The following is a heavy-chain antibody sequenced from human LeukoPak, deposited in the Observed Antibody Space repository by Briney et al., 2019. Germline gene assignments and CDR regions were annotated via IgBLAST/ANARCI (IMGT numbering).Heavy chain of an antibody. Sequence: GGSLRLSCAASGFAFNFYAMSWVRQAPGKGLQWVSTINANGINTYYADSVRGRFTTSRDNSKDTLYLQLNSLRAEDTAVYYCARDSGPLDTWGQGTLVTVSS. J-gene: IGHJ5*02. CDR3: ARDSGPLDT. V-gene: IGHV3-23*01. CDR1: GFAFNFYA. CDR2: INANGINT. D-gene: IGHD1-1*01.